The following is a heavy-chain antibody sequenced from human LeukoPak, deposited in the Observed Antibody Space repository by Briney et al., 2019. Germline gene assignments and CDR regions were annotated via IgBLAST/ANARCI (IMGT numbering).Heavy chain of an antibody. V-gene: IGHV4-59*01. D-gene: IGHD2-21*02. CDR3: ATMLAYCGGDCYSFDY. CDR2: IYYSGST. J-gene: IGHJ4*02. CDR1: GGSIRSYY. Sequence: SETRSPACTVSGGSIRSYYWGWIRQPPGKGRGWIGSIYYSGSTTYNPSLKSRVTISVDSSKNQFSLKLSSVTAADTAVYYCATMLAYCGGDCYSFDYWGQGTLVTVSS.